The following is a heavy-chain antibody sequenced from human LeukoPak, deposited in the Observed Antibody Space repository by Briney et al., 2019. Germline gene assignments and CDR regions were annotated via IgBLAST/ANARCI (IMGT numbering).Heavy chain of an antibody. CDR2: ISSSNSYI. D-gene: IGHD3-10*01. CDR3: AKLRVVRGVFDY. Sequence: GGSLRRSCAASGFTFSSYSMNWVRQAPGKGLEWVSSISSSNSYIYYADSVKGRFTISRDNAKNSVYLQMNSLRAEDTAVYYCAKLRVVRGVFDYWGQGTLVTVSS. J-gene: IGHJ4*02. CDR1: GFTFSSYS. V-gene: IGHV3-21*04.